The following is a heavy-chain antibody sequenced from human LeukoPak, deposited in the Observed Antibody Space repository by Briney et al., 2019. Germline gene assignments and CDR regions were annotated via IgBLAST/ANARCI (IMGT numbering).Heavy chain of an antibody. CDR1: GGSVSSGSYY. CDR3: ARDGSGSYPPLFAY. J-gene: IGHJ4*02. D-gene: IGHD3-10*01. Sequence: ASETLSLTCTVSGGSVSSGSYYWSWIRQPPGKGLEWIGYIYYSGSTYYNPSLKSRVTISVDTSKNQFSLKLSSVTAADTAVYYCARDGSGSYPPLFAYWGQGTLVTVSS. V-gene: IGHV4-61*01. CDR2: IYYSGST.